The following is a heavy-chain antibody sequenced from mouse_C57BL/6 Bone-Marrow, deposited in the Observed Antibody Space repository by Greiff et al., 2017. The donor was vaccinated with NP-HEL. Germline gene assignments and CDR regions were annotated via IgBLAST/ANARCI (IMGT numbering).Heavy chain of an antibody. V-gene: IGHV1-26*01. J-gene: IGHJ2*01. D-gene: IGHD2-4*01. CDR1: GYTFTDYY. Sequence: EVQLQQSGPELVKPGASVKISCKASGYTFTDYYMNWVKQSHGKSLEWIGDINPNNGGTSYNQKFKGKATLTVDKSSSTAYMELRSLTSEDSAVYYCARLYYDYDERGFDYWGQGTTLTVSS. CDR3: ARLYYDYDERGFDY. CDR2: INPNNGGT.